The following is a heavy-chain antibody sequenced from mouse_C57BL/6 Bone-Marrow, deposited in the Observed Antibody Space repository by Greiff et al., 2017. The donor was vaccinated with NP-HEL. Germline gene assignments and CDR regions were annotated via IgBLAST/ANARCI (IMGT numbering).Heavy chain of an antibody. V-gene: IGHV5-17*01. Sequence: EVMLVESGGGLVKPGGSLKLSCAASGFTFSDYGMHWVRQAPEKGLEWVAYISSGSSTIYSADTVKGRFTISRDNAKNTLFLQMTSLRSEDTAMYYCARLTGTTAYWGQGTLVTVSA. J-gene: IGHJ3*01. CDR1: GFTFSDYG. D-gene: IGHD4-1*01. CDR3: ARLTGTTAY. CDR2: ISSGSSTI.